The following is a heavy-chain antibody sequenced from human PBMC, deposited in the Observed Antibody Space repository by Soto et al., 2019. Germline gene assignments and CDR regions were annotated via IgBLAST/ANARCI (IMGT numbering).Heavy chain of an antibody. V-gene: IGHV3-33*06. D-gene: IGHD1-26*01. Sequence: QVQLVESGGGVVQPGRSLRLSCAVSGFTFRNYGMHWVRQVPGKGLEWLAVIWYDGNKKFYADSVKGRFTISRDNSKNTLYLQMNSLRAEDTAVYYCSQDKDGGSYPDYFDFWGQGTLVTVSS. CDR1: GFTFRNYG. CDR3: SQDKDGGSYPDYFDF. J-gene: IGHJ4*02. CDR2: IWYDGNKK.